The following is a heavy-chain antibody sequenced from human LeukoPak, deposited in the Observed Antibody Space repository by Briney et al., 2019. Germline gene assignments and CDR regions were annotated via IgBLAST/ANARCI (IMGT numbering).Heavy chain of an antibody. CDR1: GGTFSSYA. J-gene: IGHJ4*02. V-gene: IGHV1-69*05. CDR3: ARVGSTWYLDY. CDR2: IIPIFGTA. D-gene: IGHD6-13*01. Sequence: SVKVSCKASGGTFSSYAISWVRQAPGQGLEWMGGIIPIFGTANYAQKFQGRVTMTTDTSTSTAYMELRSLISDDTAVYYCARVGSTWYLDYWGQGTLVTVSS.